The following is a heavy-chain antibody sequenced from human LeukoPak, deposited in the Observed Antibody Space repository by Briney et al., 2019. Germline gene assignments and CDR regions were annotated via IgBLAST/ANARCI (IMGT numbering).Heavy chain of an antibody. CDR3: AKDRRNRQWFYYAVDV. V-gene: IGHV1-69*13. CDR1: GGTLSSYA. J-gene: IGHJ6*02. D-gene: IGHD2-8*01. CDR2: IIPIFGTA. Sequence: GASVKVSCKASGGTLSSYAISWVRQAPGQGLEWMGGIIPIFGTANYAQKFQGRVTITADESTSTAYMELSSLRSEDTAVYYYAKDRRNRQWFYYAVDVWGQGTTVTVSS.